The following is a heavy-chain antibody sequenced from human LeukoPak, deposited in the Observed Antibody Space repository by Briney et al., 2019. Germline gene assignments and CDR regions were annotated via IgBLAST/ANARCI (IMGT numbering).Heavy chain of an antibody. Sequence: GGSLRLSCAASGFTFSSYEMNWVRQAPGKGLEWVSYISSSGRTIYYADSVKGRFTISRDNAKNSLYLQMNSLRAEDTAAYYCARDERGAFDIWGQGTMVTVSS. CDR3: ARDERGAFDI. CDR2: ISSSGRTI. J-gene: IGHJ3*02. CDR1: GFTFSSYE. V-gene: IGHV3-48*03. D-gene: IGHD3-16*01.